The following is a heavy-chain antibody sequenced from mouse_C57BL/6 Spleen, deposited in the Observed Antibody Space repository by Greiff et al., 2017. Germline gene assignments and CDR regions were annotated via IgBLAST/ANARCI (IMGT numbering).Heavy chain of an antibody. Sequence: QVQLKESGPELVKPGASVKISCKASGYAFSSSWMNWVKQRPGKGLEWIGRIYPGDGDTNYNRKVKGKAKLTADKSSSTAYMPLSSLTSEDSAVYFCARRPTSQSTMDDFDYWGQGTTLTVAS. CDR3: ARRPTSQSTMDDFDY. V-gene: IGHV1-82*01. J-gene: IGHJ2*01. D-gene: IGHD3-2*02. CDR2: IYPGDGDT. CDR1: GYAFSSSW.